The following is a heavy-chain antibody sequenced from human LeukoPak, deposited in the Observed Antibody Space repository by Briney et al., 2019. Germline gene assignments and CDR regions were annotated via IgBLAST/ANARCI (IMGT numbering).Heavy chain of an antibody. V-gene: IGHV1-69*04. CDR3: ARDRGGRVVTPLPDY. CDR1: GGTFSSYA. Sequence: ASVKVSCKASGGTFSSYAISWVRQAPGQGLEWMGRIIPILGIANYAQKFQGRVTITADKSTSTAYMELSSLRSEDTAVYYCARDRGGRVVTPLPDYWGQGTLVAVSS. D-gene: IGHD4-23*01. J-gene: IGHJ4*02. CDR2: IIPILGIA.